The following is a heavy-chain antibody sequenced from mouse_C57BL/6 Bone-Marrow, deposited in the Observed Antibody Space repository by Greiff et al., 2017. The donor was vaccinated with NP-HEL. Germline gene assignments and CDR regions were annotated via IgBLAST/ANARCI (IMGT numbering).Heavy chain of an antibody. CDR1: GYTFTSYW. Sequence: VQLQQPGAELVKPGASVKLSCKASGYTFTSYWMQWVNQRPGQGLEWIGEIDPSESYTNYNQKFKGKATLTVDTSSSTAYMQLSSLTSEDSAVYYCARGGPAWFAYWGQGTLVTVSA. D-gene: IGHD3-3*01. J-gene: IGHJ3*01. CDR2: IDPSESYT. V-gene: IGHV1-50*01. CDR3: ARGGPAWFAY.